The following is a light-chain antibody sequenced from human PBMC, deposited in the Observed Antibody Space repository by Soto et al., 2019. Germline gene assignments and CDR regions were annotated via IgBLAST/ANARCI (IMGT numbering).Light chain of an antibody. V-gene: IGLV2-14*01. Sequence: QSVLTQPASVSGSPGQSITISCTGTSSDIGGYKHVSWYQQHPGKAPKLMIYEVSNRPSGVSNRFSGSKSGNTASLTISGLQAEDEADYYCSSYTSSTNYVFGTGTKLTVL. CDR2: EVS. CDR3: SSYTSSTNYV. J-gene: IGLJ1*01. CDR1: SSDIGGYKH.